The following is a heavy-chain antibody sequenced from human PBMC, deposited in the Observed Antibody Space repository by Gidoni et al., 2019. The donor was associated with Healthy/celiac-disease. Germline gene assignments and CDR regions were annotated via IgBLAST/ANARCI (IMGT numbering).Heavy chain of an antibody. CDR1: GFTFSSYV. CDR2: ISYDGSNK. CDR3: AKCDSNYDGCNFDY. J-gene: IGHJ4*02. D-gene: IGHD4-4*01. V-gene: IGHV3-30*18. Sequence: QVPLVESGGGVVQPGRSLSLSCAASGFTFSSYVMHWVCQAPGKGLEWVAVISYDGSNKYYADAVKGRFTISRDNSKNTLYLQMNSLRAEDTAVYYCAKCDSNYDGCNFDYWGQGTLVTVSS.